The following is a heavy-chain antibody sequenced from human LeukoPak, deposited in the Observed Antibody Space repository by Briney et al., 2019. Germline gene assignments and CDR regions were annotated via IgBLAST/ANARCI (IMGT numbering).Heavy chain of an antibody. Sequence: GGSLRLSCAASGFTFSSYSMNWVRQAPGKGLEWVSAISGSGGSTYYADSVKGRFTISRDNSKNTLYLQMNSLRAEDTAVYYCAKMLTYVAAAGTDFDYWGQGTLVTVSS. CDR3: AKMLTYVAAAGTDFDY. CDR2: ISGSGGST. V-gene: IGHV3-23*01. D-gene: IGHD6-13*01. CDR1: GFTFSSYS. J-gene: IGHJ4*02.